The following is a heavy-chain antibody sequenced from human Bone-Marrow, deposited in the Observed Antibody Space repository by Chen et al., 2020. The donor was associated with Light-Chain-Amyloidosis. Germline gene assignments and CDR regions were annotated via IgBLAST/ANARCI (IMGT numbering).Heavy chain of an antibody. CDR2: IYNSGTT. J-gene: IGHJ4*02. CDR3: GRDNIGGVDF. Sequence: QVQLQESGPGLVKPSETLSLTCTVSGGSRDYYYWNWIRQPPGKGLEWSGYIYNSGTTNYNPSLRSRVTMSVDMSKKQFSLKLSSVTAADTAVYYCGRDNIGGVDFWGQGTPVTVSS. CDR1: GGSRDYYY. D-gene: IGHD3-16*01. V-gene: IGHV4-59*01.